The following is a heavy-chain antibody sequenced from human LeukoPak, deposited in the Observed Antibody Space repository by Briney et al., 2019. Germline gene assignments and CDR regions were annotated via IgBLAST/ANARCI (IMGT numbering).Heavy chain of an antibody. CDR2: TIPIFGTA. CDR1: GGTFISYA. CDR3: ARRVYYDSKGGAFDI. V-gene: IGHV1-69*13. D-gene: IGHD3-22*01. Sequence: SVKVSCKASGGTFISYAISWVRQAPGQGLEWMGGTIPIFGTANYAQKFQGRVTITADESTSTAYMELSSLRSEDTAVYYCARRVYYDSKGGAFDIWGQGTMVTVSS. J-gene: IGHJ3*02.